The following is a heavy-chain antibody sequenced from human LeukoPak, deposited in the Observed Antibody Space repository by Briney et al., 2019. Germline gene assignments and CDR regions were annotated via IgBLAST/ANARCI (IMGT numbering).Heavy chain of an antibody. D-gene: IGHD3-16*01. J-gene: IGHJ4*02. Sequence: GGSLRLTCAASGFTFSSYAMHWVRQAPGKGLEWVAVISYDGSNKYYADSVKGRFTISRDNSKNTLYLQMNSLRAEDTAVYYCANTFQQGRSEDYWGQGTLVTVSS. V-gene: IGHV3-30-3*01. CDR2: ISYDGSNK. CDR1: GFTFSSYA. CDR3: ANTFQQGRSEDY.